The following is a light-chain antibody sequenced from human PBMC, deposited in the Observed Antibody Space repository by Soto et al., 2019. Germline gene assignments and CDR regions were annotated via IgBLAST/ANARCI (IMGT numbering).Light chain of an antibody. CDR2: DVN. Sequence: QCALTQPQSVSGSPGQSVAISCSGTSSDVGGYNYVSWYQQHPGKAPKLIIFDVNKRPSGVPDRFSGSKSGSTASLTISGLQAEDEADYYCCSYGGSFYVVGTGTKVTVL. CDR1: SSDVGGYNY. J-gene: IGLJ1*01. CDR3: CSYGGSFYV. V-gene: IGLV2-11*01.